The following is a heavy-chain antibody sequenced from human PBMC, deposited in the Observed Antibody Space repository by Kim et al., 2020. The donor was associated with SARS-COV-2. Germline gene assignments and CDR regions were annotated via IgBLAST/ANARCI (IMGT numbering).Heavy chain of an antibody. CDR2: IVVGSSNT. V-gene: IGHV1-58*02. J-gene: IGHJ6*02. D-gene: IGHD3-10*01. CDR1: GFTFTSSA. CDR3: AASRGYYGSGSYHYYYYYGMDV. Sequence: SVKVSCKASGFTFTSSAMQWVRQARGQRLEWIGWIVVGSSNTNYAQKFQERVTITRDMSTSTAYMELSSLRSEDTAVYYCAASRGYYGSGSYHYYYYYGMDVWGQGTTVTVSS.